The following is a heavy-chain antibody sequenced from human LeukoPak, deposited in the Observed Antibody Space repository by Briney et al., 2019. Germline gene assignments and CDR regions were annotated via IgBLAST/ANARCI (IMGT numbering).Heavy chain of an antibody. CDR2: INPSGGST. J-gene: IGHJ5*02. CDR1: GYTFTSYY. V-gene: IGHV1-46*01. Sequence: GASVKVSCKASGYTFTSYYMHWVRQAPGQGLEWMGIINPSGGSTSYAQKFQGRVTMTRDTSTSTVYMELSSLRSEDTAVYYCARGRRAYCGGDCYSNWFDPWGQGTLVTVSS. D-gene: IGHD2-21*01. CDR3: ARGRRAYCGGDCYSNWFDP.